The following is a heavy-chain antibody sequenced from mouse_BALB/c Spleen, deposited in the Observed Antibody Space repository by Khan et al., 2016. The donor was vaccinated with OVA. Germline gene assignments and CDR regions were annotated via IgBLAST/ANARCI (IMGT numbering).Heavy chain of an antibody. Sequence: EVQLQESGPSLVKPSQTLSLTCSVTGDSITSGYWTWIRKFPGNKLEYMGYMIYSGDTYYNPSLKSRISITRHTSKNQYYLQLNSVTTEDTATYDCARSTYRCAFAYWGQGTLVTVSA. D-gene: IGHD2-14*01. V-gene: IGHV3-8*02. CDR3: ARSTYRCAFAY. J-gene: IGHJ3*01. CDR2: MIYSGDT. CDR1: GDSITSGY.